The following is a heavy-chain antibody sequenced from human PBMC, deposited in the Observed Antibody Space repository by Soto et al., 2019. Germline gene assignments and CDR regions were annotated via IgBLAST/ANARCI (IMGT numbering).Heavy chain of an antibody. Sequence: EVQLLESGGGLVQPGGSLRLSCAASGFTFSSYAMSWVRQAPGKGLEWVSAISGSGGSTYYADSVKGRFTISRDNSKNTLYLQMNSLRAEDTAVYYCAKEARYCSGGSCYSRYYYYYGMDDWGQGTTVTVSS. CDR3: AKEARYCSGGSCYSRYYYYYGMDD. J-gene: IGHJ6*02. CDR1: GFTFSSYA. V-gene: IGHV3-23*01. CDR2: ISGSGGST. D-gene: IGHD2-15*01.